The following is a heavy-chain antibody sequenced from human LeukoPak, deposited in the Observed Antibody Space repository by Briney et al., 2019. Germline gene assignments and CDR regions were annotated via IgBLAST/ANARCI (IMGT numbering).Heavy chain of an antibody. Sequence: GSLRLSCAASGFTFSSYGMHWVRQAPGKGLEWVAFIQYDGRNKYYADSVKGRFTISRDNSKNTLYLQMNSLRAEDTAVYYCAKGSLIVVVALTDYWGQGTLVTVSS. V-gene: IGHV3-30*02. CDR3: AKGSLIVVVALTDY. CDR2: IQYDGRNK. J-gene: IGHJ4*02. D-gene: IGHD3-22*01. CDR1: GFTFSSYG.